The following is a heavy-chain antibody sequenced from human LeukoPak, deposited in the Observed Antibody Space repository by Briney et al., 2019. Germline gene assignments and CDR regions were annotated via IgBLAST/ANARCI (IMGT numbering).Heavy chain of an antibody. CDR2: INPDGTEK. CDR3: ARDTFIAAAGSDY. Sequence: PGGSLRLSCVASGFTFNNYWMSWVRQAPGKGLEWVANINPDGTEKRYVDSVKGRFTISRDNAKNSLYLQMNSLRAEDTAVYYCARDTFIAAAGSDYWGQGTLVTVSS. V-gene: IGHV3-7*01. J-gene: IGHJ4*02. CDR1: GFTFNNYW. D-gene: IGHD6-13*01.